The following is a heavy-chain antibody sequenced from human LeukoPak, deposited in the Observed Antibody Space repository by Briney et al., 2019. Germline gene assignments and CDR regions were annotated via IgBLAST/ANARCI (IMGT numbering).Heavy chain of an antibody. J-gene: IGHJ6*03. Sequence: GGSLRLSCAASGFTFSSYAMSWVRQAPGKGLEWVSAISGSGGSTYYADSVKGRFTISRDNSKNTLYLQMNSLRAEDTAVYYYAKDAKDGEYSSSSGRWDYYYYYMDVWGKGTTVTVSS. D-gene: IGHD6-6*01. CDR2: ISGSGGST. CDR3: AKDAKDGEYSSSSGRWDYYYYYMDV. CDR1: GFTFSSYA. V-gene: IGHV3-23*01.